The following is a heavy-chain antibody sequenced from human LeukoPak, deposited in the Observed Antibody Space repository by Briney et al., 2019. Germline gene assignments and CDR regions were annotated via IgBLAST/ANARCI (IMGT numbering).Heavy chain of an antibody. Sequence: ASVKVSCKASGYTFNGYYMHWVRQAPGQGLEWMGWINPNSGGTNYAQKFQGRVTMTRDTSISTAYMELSRLRSDDTAVYYCARGAAVAGNYYYYYMDVWGKGTTVTVSS. J-gene: IGHJ6*03. CDR2: INPNSGGT. V-gene: IGHV1-2*02. CDR3: ARGAAVAGNYYYYYMDV. CDR1: GYTFNGYY. D-gene: IGHD6-19*01.